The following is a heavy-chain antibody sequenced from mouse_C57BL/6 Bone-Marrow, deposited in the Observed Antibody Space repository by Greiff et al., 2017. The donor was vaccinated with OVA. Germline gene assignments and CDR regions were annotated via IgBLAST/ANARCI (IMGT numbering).Heavy chain of an antibody. CDR3: ARVSWSHFAY. V-gene: IGHV1-64*01. D-gene: IGHD6-2*01. CDR2: IHPNSGST. CDR1: GYTFTSYW. J-gene: IGHJ3*01. Sequence: VQLQQPGAELVKPGASVKLSCKASGYTFTSYWMHWVKQRPGQGLEWIGMIHPNSGSTNYNEKFKSKATMTVDKSSSTAYMQLSSLTSEDSAVYYCARVSWSHFAYWGQGTLVTVSA.